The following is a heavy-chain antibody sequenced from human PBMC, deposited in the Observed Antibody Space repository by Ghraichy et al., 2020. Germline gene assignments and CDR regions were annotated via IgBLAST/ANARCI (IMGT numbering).Heavy chain of an antibody. CDR2: ISYSGTATT. V-gene: IGHV4-59*12. Sequence: SETLSLTCSISGGSISSYYWSWILQSPGKGLEWIGYISYSGTATTNYSPSLKSRATISVDTSKPQLSLRLTSVTAAETAIYYCAAAFYYGSGREDFWGLGTLLLVAS. J-gene: IGHJ4*02. CDR1: GGSISSYY. D-gene: IGHD3-10*01. CDR3: AAAFYYGSGREDF.